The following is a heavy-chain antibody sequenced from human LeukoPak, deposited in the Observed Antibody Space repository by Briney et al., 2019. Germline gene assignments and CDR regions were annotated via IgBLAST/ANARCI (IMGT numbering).Heavy chain of an antibody. V-gene: IGHV1-24*01. CDR2: FDPEVDKI. CDR3: ARDSPFGSTYGGGYYYMDV. J-gene: IGHJ6*03. Sequence: ASVKVSCKVSGKRLSGLSMAWVRQAPGKGLEWMGGFDPEVDKIRLAQKFQGRVTMTEDTSTDTAYMELSRLRSDDTAVYYCARDSPFGSTYGGGYYYMDVWGKGTTVTVSS. D-gene: IGHD2-2*01. CDR1: GKRLSGLS.